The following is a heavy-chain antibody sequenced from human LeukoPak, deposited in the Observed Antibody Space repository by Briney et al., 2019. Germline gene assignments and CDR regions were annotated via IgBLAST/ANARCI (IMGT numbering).Heavy chain of an antibody. CDR3: ARFDYRINWFDP. Sequence: SETLSLTCTVSGGSISSYYWSWIRQPPGKGLEWIGYIYYSGSTNYNPSLKSRVTISVDTSKNQFSLKLSSVTAAGTAVYYCARFDYRINWFDPWGQGTLVTVSS. CDR2: IYYSGST. V-gene: IGHV4-59*01. CDR1: GGSISSYY. D-gene: IGHD4-11*01. J-gene: IGHJ5*02.